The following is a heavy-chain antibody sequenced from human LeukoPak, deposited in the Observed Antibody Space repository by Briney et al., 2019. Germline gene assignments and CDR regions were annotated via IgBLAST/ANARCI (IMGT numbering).Heavy chain of an antibody. CDR1: GFTLSNCW. CDR2: INQDGSVQ. Sequence: GSLRLSCTASGFTLSNCWMAWFRQAPGKGLEWVANINQDGSVQSYVDSVKGRFTISKDNAKNSLYLKMNSLRVEDTAVYYCARGDDILTGYYMAYFDYWGQGTLATVSS. D-gene: IGHD3-9*01. J-gene: IGHJ4*02. V-gene: IGHV3-7*01. CDR3: ARGDDILTGYYMAYFDY.